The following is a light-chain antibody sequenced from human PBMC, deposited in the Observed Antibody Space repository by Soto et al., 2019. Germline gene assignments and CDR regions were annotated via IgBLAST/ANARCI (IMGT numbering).Light chain of an antibody. CDR2: AAS. V-gene: IGKV1-8*01. CDR1: QGVISY. J-gene: IGKJ5*01. CDR3: QQSYSAPIT. Sequence: AIRMTQSPSSLSASTGDRVTITCRASQGVISYLAWYQQKPGKAPKLLIYAASTLQSGVPSRFSGSGSGTNFTLTISSLQPEDFAAYYCQQSYSAPITIGQGTRLEIK.